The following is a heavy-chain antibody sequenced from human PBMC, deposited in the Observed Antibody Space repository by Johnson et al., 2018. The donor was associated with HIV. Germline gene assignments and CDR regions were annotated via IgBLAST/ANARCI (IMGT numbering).Heavy chain of an antibody. V-gene: IGHV3-30*04. J-gene: IGHJ3*02. CDR2: ISYDANNK. Sequence: QVQLVESGGGVVQPEKSLRLSCAASGFTFSSYALHWVRQAPGKGLEWVAVISYDANNKYYADAVKGRFTISRDNSKNTLYLQMNSLRAEDTAVYYCAKDLSGYSYGYGAFDIWGQGTMVTVSS. CDR1: GFTFSSYA. CDR3: AKDLSGYSYGYGAFDI. D-gene: IGHD5-18*01.